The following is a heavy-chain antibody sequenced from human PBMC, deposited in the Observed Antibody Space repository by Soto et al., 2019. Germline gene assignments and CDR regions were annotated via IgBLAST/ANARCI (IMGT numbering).Heavy chain of an antibody. CDR3: ARVLSGYSYGSYYYYGMDV. Sequence: GGSLRLSCAASGFTFNTYAMSWVRQAPGKGLEWVSVITGSGGSTYYVDSAKGRFTISRDNSKNTLYLQMNSLRAEDTAVYYCARVLSGYSYGSYYYYGMDVWGQGTTVTVSS. D-gene: IGHD5-18*01. V-gene: IGHV3-23*01. CDR2: ITGSGGST. CDR1: GFTFNTYA. J-gene: IGHJ6*02.